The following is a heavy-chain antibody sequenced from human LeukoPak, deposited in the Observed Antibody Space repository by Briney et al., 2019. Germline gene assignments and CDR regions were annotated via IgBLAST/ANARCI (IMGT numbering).Heavy chain of an antibody. V-gene: IGHV4-4*07. Sequence: SETLSLTCTVSGGSISSYYWSWIRQPAGKGLEWIGRIYTSGSTNYNPSLKSRVTMSVDTSKNQFSLKLSSVTAADTAVYYCARRGGYCSSTSCYRGYYFDYWGQGTLVTVSS. CDR3: ARRGGYCSSTSCYRGYYFDY. CDR2: IYTSGST. CDR1: GGSISSYY. J-gene: IGHJ4*02. D-gene: IGHD2-2*01.